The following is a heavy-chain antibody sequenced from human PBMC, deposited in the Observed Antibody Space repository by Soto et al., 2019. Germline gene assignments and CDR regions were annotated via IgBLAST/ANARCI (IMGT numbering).Heavy chain of an antibody. CDR2: IYYSGST. CDR1: GVSIISYY. V-gene: IGHV4-59*08. D-gene: IGHD2-2*01. J-gene: IGHJ6*03. Sequence: PSETLSLTCTVSGVSIISYYWSWILQPPWKGLEWIGYIYYSGSTNYNPSLKSRVTISVDTSKNQFSLKLSSVTAADTAVYYCARHFYCSSTSCPNYYYYYMDVWGKGTTVTVAS. CDR3: ARHFYCSSTSCPNYYYYYMDV.